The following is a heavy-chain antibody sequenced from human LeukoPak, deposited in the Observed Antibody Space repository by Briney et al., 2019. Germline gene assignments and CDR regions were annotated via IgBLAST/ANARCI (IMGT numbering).Heavy chain of an antibody. CDR1: GFTFSSYG. J-gene: IGHJ4*02. Sequence: GGSLRLSCAASGFTFSSYGMHWVRQAPGKGLEWVAFIRYDGSNKYYADSVKGRFTISRDNSKNTLYLQMNSLKAEDTAVYYCAKDSDSDYDFDYWGQGTLVTVSS. CDR2: IRYDGSNK. D-gene: IGHD4-17*01. V-gene: IGHV3-30*02. CDR3: AKDSDSDYDFDY.